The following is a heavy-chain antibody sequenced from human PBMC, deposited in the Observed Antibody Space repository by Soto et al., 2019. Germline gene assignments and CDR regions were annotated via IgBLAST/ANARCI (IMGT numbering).Heavy chain of an antibody. CDR3: ARTPPLYGSSWVQEFDY. CDR2: IFPGDSDI. V-gene: IGHV5-51*01. J-gene: IGHJ4*02. D-gene: IGHD2-2*01. Sequence: GESLKISCKGSGYSFTNYWIGWVRQMPGRGLEWMGIIFPGDSDIRYSPSFQGQVTISADKSRSTAYLQWSSLKASDTAIYYCARTPPLYGSSWVQEFDYWGQGTEVTVSS. CDR1: GYSFTNYW.